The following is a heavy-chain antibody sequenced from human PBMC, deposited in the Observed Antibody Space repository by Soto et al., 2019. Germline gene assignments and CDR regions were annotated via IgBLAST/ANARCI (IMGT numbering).Heavy chain of an antibody. V-gene: IGHV1-2*04. CDR2: IDPNSGGT. CDR1: GYTFTGYY. Sequence: ASVKVSCKASGYTFTGYYMHWVRQAPGQGLEWMGWIDPNSGGTNYAQKFQGWVTMTRDTSISTAYMELSRLRSDDTAVYYCARAVVVAAANYGMDVWGQGTTVTVSS. CDR3: ARAVVVAAANYGMDV. D-gene: IGHD2-15*01. J-gene: IGHJ6*02.